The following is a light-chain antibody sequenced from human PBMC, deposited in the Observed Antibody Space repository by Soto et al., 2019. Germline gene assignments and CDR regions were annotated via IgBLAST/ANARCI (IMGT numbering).Light chain of an antibody. CDR3: CSYTSSSTFV. V-gene: IGLV2-14*01. J-gene: IGLJ1*01. CDR2: DVS. Sequence: QSVLNQPASVSGSPGQSITISCTGTSGDVGGYNYVSWYQQHPGKAPKLMIYDVSNRPSGVSNRFSGSESGNTASLTISGLQAEDEADYYCCSYTSSSTFVFGSGTKVTVL. CDR1: SGDVGGYNY.